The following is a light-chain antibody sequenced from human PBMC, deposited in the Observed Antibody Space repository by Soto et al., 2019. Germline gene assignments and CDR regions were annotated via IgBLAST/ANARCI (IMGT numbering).Light chain of an antibody. Sequence: EVVLTQSPGTVSLSPGERATLSCRASQSVTNNFLAWYQQKPGQAPRLLIYAASSRATGIPDRFSGSGSGTDFTLSISRLEPEDFAVDYGQKHGSTITWTFGQGTKVE. V-gene: IGKV3-20*01. CDR2: AAS. CDR1: QSVTNNF. J-gene: IGKJ1*01. CDR3: QKHGSTITWT.